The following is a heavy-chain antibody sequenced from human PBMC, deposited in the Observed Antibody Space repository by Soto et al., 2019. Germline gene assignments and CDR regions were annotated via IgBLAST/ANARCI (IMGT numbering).Heavy chain of an antibody. Sequence: QLVEIGGGLVKPGESLRLSCAASRFNFSNYYMAWVRQAPGKGLEWISYISSRASYTKYADSVEGRFTVSRDNANGSLYLQMTSLRVEDTGIYYCARRQPMLFLDTWGQGTLVTVSS. D-gene: IGHD2-2*01. V-gene: IGHV3-11*06. CDR1: RFNFSNYY. CDR3: ARRQPMLFLDT. J-gene: IGHJ5*02. CDR2: ISSRASYT.